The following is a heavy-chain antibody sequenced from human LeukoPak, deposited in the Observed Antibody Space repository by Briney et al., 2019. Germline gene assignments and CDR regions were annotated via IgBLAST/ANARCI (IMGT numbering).Heavy chain of an antibody. CDR3: ARDLSGAPGDY. J-gene: IGHJ4*02. CDR1: GYTFTGHY. CDR2: INPSGGST. D-gene: IGHD1-26*01. V-gene: IGHV1-46*01. Sequence: ASVKVSCKASGYTFTGHYIHWVRQAPGQGLEWMGIINPSGGSTSYAQKFQGRVTMTRDMSTSTVYMELSSLRSEDTAVYYCARDLSGAPGDYWGQGTLVTVSS.